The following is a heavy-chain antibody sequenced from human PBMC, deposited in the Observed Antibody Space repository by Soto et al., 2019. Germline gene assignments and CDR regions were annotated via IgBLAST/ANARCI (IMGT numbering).Heavy chain of an antibody. CDR2: IYYSGNT. V-gene: IGHV4-39*01. J-gene: IGHJ4*02. CDR3: ARHGDYSDDPSYRSFDY. D-gene: IGHD2-21*02. CDR1: DDSISSTSYY. Sequence: HLQLQESGPGLVKPSETLSLTCTVSDDSISSTSYYWGWIRQPPGKGLAWIGSIYYSGNTYYNPSLENRVTRSGDLSKNQFSLRLSSGTAADTAVYYCARHGDYSDDPSYRSFDYWGQGALVTVSS.